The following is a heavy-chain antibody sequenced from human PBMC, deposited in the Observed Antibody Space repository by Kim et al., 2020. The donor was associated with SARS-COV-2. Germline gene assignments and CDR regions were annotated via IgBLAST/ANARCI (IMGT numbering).Heavy chain of an antibody. V-gene: IGHV1-18*04. J-gene: IGHJ4*02. CDR1: GYTFTSYG. D-gene: IGHD3-22*01. CDR3: ARDLWGPYYYDSSGPPYFDY. CDR2: ISAYNGNT. Sequence: ASVKVSCKASGYTFTSYGISWVRQAPGQGLEWMGWISAYNGNTNYAQKLQGRVTMTTDTSTSTAYMELRSLRSDDTAVYYCARDLWGPYYYDSSGPPYFDYWGQGTLVTVSS.